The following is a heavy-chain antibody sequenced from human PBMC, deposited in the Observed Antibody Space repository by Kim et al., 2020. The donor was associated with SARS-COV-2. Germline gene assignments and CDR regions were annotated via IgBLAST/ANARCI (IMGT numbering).Heavy chain of an antibody. J-gene: IGHJ6*02. CDR1: GGSISSGGYY. V-gene: IGHV4-31*03. CDR2: IYYSGST. D-gene: IGHD2-2*01. CDR3: ARYRDCCSSTSCYGGAVGYYGMDV. Sequence: SETLSLTCTVSGGSISSGGYYWSWIRQHPGKGLEWIGYIYYSGSTYYNPSLKSRVTISVDTSKNQFSLKLSSVTAADTAVYYCARYRDCCSSTSCYGGAVGYYGMDVWGQGTTVTVSS.